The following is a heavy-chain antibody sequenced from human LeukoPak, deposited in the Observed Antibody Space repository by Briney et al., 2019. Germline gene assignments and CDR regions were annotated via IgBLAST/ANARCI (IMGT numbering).Heavy chain of an antibody. CDR1: GYTFTSYY. V-gene: IGHV1-2*02. CDR3: ARSIAARPWYYYGMDV. CDR2: INPNSGGT. D-gene: IGHD6-6*01. Sequence: ASVKVSCKASGYTFTSYYMHWVRQAPGQGLEWMGWINPNSGGTNYAQKFQGRVTMTRDTSISTAYMELSRLRSDDTAVYYCARSIAARPWYYYGMDVWGQGTTVTVSS. J-gene: IGHJ6*02.